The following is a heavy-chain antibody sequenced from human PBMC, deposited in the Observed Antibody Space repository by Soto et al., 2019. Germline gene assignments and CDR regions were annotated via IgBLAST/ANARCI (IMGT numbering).Heavy chain of an antibody. D-gene: IGHD1-7*01. Sequence: QVQLVQSGAEVKKPGASVKVSCKASGYNFAVSGFIWVRQAPGQRLEWMGWISAHTGDTHYAQSFQGRVTMTTDTPTSTAYMEWWSLTSDDTAVNYCARAGASNWNYVSSSAGGQGTLVTVSS. CDR1: GYNFAVSG. CDR2: ISAHTGDT. J-gene: IGHJ4*02. CDR3: ARAGASNWNYVSSSA. V-gene: IGHV1-18*04.